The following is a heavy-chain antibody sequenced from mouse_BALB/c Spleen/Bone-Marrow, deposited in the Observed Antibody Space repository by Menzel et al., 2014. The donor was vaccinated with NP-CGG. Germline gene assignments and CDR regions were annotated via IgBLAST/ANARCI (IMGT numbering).Heavy chain of an antibody. J-gene: IGHJ3*01. CDR3: ARRGVYYGYDGFAY. V-gene: IGHV1S135*01. Sequence: VQLKESGPELVKPGASVKVSCKASGYSFTDYNMYWVKQSHGKSLEWIGYIGPYNGGTSYNQKFKGKATLTVDKSSSTAFMHLNSLTSGDSAVYYCARRGVYYGYDGFAYWGQGTLVTVSA. CDR2: IGPYNGGT. CDR1: GYSFTDYN. D-gene: IGHD2-2*01.